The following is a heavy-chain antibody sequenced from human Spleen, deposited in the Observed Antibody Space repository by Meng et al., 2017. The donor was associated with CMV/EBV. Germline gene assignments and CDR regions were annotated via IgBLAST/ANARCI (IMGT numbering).Heavy chain of an antibody. V-gene: IGHV3-23*01. J-gene: IGHJ3*02. D-gene: IGHD5-18*01. CDR3: AKFGRSYGNDAFDI. CDR1: GFTFSSYA. CDR2: ITGGGGNT. Sequence: GGSLRLSCAASGFTFSSYAMNWVRQAPGKGLEWVSFITGGGGNTHYADSVKGRFTTSRDNSKDTLYLQMNSLRGEDTAVYFCAKFGRSYGNDAFDIWGQGTMVTVSS.